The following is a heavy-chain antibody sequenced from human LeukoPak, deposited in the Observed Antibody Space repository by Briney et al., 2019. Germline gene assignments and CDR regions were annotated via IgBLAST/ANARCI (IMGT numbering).Heavy chain of an antibody. CDR1: GFTFSSHA. CDR2: IRSKAYGGTT. Sequence: GGSLRLSCAASGFTFSSHAMHWVRQAPGKGLEWVGFIRSKAYGGTTEYAASVKGRFTISRDDSKSIAYLQMNSLKTEDTAVYYCTSGEWEPLDYWGQGTLVTVSS. D-gene: IGHD1-26*01. CDR3: TSGEWEPLDY. V-gene: IGHV3-49*04. J-gene: IGHJ4*02.